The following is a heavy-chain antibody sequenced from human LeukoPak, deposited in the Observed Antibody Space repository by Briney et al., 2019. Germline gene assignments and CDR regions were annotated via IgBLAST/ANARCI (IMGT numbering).Heavy chain of an antibody. CDR1: GFTFSSYA. Sequence: PGGSLRLSCAASGFTFSSYAMHWVRQAPGKGLEWVAVISYDGSNKYYADSVKGRFTISRDNSKNTLYLQMNSLRAEDTAVYYCARDFSPSRVTTVTTNYYYYGMDVWGQGTTVTVSS. CDR3: ARDFSPSRVTTVTTNYYYYGMDV. CDR2: ISYDGSNK. D-gene: IGHD4-17*01. J-gene: IGHJ6*02. V-gene: IGHV3-30-3*01.